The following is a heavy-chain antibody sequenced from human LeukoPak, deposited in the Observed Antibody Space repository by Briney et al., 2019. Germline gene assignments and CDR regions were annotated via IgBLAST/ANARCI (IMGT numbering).Heavy chain of an antibody. Sequence: GGSLRLSCAASGFTFSSYGMHWVRQAPGKGLEWVAFIRYDGSNKYYADSVKGRFTISRDNSKNTLYLQMNSLRAEDTAVYYCAKDGDLLYYYGSGSYGDYWGQGTLVTVSS. J-gene: IGHJ4*02. CDR2: IRYDGSNK. V-gene: IGHV3-30*02. CDR3: AKDGDLLYYYGSGSYGDY. CDR1: GFTFSSYG. D-gene: IGHD3-10*01.